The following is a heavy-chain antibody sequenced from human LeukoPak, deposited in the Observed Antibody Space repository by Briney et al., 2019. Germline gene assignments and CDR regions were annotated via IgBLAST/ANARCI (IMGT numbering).Heavy chain of an antibody. J-gene: IGHJ6*04. CDR3: ARDRGCSGGSCNSNYYYYGMDV. Sequence: GRSLRLSCAASGFTFSSYGMHWVRQAPGKGLEWVAVIWYDGSNKYYADSVKGRFTISRDNSKNTLYLQMNSLRAEDTAVYYCARDRGCSGGSCNSNYYYYGMDVWGKGTTVTVSS. D-gene: IGHD2-15*01. V-gene: IGHV3-33*01. CDR2: IWYDGSNK. CDR1: GFTFSSYG.